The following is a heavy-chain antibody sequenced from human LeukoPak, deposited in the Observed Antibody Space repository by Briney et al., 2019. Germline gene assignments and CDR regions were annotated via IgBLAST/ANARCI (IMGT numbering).Heavy chain of an antibody. D-gene: IGHD4-17*01. Sequence: GGSLRLSCAASGFTFSNYGMHWVRQAPGKGLEWVTVISYDGSNKYYVDSVKGRFTISRDNSKNTLYLQMNSLRAEDTAVYYCAVTSGIDYWGQGTLVTVSS. V-gene: IGHV3-30*03. J-gene: IGHJ4*02. CDR1: GFTFSNYG. CDR3: AVTSGIDY. CDR2: ISYDGSNK.